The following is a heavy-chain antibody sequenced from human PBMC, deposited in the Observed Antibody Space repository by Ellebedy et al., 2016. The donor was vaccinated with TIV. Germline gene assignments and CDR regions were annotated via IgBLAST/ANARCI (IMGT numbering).Heavy chain of an antibody. CDR2: IFHSGNT. CDR1: RGSISSYY. D-gene: IGHD3-10*01. V-gene: IGHV4-4*09. Sequence: MPSETLSLTCSVSRGSISSYYWSWIRQPPGKGLEWIGDIFHSGNTNYNPSLKSRVTMSLDTSKNQFSLNLNSVTAADTAVYYCARVRPVGDAFDIWGQGTMVTVSS. CDR3: ARVRPVGDAFDI. J-gene: IGHJ3*02.